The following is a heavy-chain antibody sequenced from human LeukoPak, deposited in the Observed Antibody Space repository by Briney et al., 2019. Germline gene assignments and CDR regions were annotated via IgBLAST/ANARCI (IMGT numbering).Heavy chain of an antibody. CDR2: ICESGGAT. J-gene: IGHJ4*02. V-gene: IGHV3-23*01. D-gene: IGHD3-16*01. Sequence: PGGSLRLSCAASAFMFSHSAMTWVRQTPGKGLEWVSGICESGGATYYAGSAKGPFTISRDNSKNTLYLQMNSLRSDDTAVYYCATVGVGWVAFEYWGQGALVTVSS. CDR1: AFMFSHSA. CDR3: ATVGVGWVAFEY.